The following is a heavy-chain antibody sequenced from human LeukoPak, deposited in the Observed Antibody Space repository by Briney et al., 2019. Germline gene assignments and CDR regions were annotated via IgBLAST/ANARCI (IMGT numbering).Heavy chain of an antibody. V-gene: IGHV3-7*01. J-gene: IGHJ3*02. CDR1: GFTFSSYW. Sequence: PGGSLRLSCAASGFTFSSYWMSWVRQAPGKGLEWVANIKQDGSEKYYVDSVKGRFTISRDNAKNSLYLQMNSLRAEDTAVYYCARALSVPGLGAFDIWGPGTKVTVSS. CDR3: ARALSVPGLGAFDI. CDR2: IKQDGSEK. D-gene: IGHD3-16*01.